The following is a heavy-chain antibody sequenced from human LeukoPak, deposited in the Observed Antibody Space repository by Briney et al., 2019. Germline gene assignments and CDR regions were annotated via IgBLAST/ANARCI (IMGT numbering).Heavy chain of an antibody. D-gene: IGHD4/OR15-4a*01. CDR1: GFTFSSYW. J-gene: IGHJ6*03. CDR3: ARELLNTLPLSYSMDV. V-gene: IGHV3-7*01. Sequence: NPGGSLRLSCAASGFTFSSYWMSWVRQAPGKGLEWVANIKKDGSEKYYVDSVKGRFTISRDNAKNSLYLQMNSLRAEDTAVYYCARELLNTLPLSYSMDVWGKGATVIVSS. CDR2: IKKDGSEK.